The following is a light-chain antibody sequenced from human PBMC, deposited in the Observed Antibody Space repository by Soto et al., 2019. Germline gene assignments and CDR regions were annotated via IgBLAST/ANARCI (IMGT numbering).Light chain of an antibody. J-gene: IGLJ3*02. CDR3: ATWDDNLNIWV. CDR1: TSNIGTNS. V-gene: IGLV1-44*01. Sequence: QAVVTQPPSASGTLGQRVTISCSGSTSNIGTNSVNWYQHLPATAPNLLIDDNNQRPSEVPDRFSGSRSGTSASLAISGLQFEDEAEYFCATWDDNLNIWVFGAGTQLTVL. CDR2: DNN.